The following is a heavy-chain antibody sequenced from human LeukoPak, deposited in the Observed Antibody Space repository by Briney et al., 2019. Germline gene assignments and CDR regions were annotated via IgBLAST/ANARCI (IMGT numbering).Heavy chain of an antibody. CDR1: GFTFDDYG. V-gene: IGHV3-20*04. Sequence: RTGGSLRLSCAASGFTFDDYGMSRVRQAPGKGLEWVSGINWNGGSTGYADSVKGRFTISRDNAKNSLYLQMNSLRAEDTALYYCARSATTYYYYYYMDVWGKGTTVTVSS. D-gene: IGHD2-15*01. CDR3: ARSATTYYYYYYMDV. CDR2: INWNGGST. J-gene: IGHJ6*03.